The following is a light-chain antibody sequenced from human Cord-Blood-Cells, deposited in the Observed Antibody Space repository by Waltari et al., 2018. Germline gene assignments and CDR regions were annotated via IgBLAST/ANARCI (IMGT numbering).Light chain of an antibody. J-gene: IGLJ2*01. V-gene: IGLV2-23*02. CDR1: SSDVGSYNL. CDR3: CSYAGSSTFV. CDR2: EVS. Sequence: QSALTQPASVSGSPGQSITISCTGTSSDVGSYNLVSWYQQHPGNAPKLMLYEVSKRPSGVSNRFSGSKSGNTASLTISGLQAEDEADYYCCSYAGSSTFVFGGGTKLTVL.